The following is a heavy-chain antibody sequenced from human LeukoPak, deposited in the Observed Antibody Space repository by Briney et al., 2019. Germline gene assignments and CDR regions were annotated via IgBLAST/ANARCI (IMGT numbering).Heavy chain of an antibody. Sequence: ASVKISSKASGYTFTSYDINWVRQATGQGLEWMGWMNPNSGNTGYAQKFQGRVTMTRSTSISTAYVELSSLRSEDTAVYYCATASTVTTERGSVVRAFDIWGQGTMVTVSS. CDR3: ATASTVTTERGSVVRAFDI. V-gene: IGHV1-8*01. D-gene: IGHD4-17*01. CDR2: MNPNSGNT. CDR1: GYTFTSYD. J-gene: IGHJ3*02.